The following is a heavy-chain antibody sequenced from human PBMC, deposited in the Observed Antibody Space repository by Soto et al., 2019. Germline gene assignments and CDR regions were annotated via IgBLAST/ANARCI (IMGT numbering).Heavy chain of an antibody. J-gene: IGHJ6*02. V-gene: IGHV5-51*01. CDR1: GYSFTSYW. D-gene: IGHD2-21*02. CDR3: ARTASYCGGDCYSQNYYYYGMDV. CDR2: IYPGDSDT. Sequence: GESLKISCKGSGYSFTSYWSGWVRQQPGKGLEWMGIIYPGDSDTRYSPSFQGQVTISADKSISTAYLQWSSLKASDTAMYYCARTASYCGGDCYSQNYYYYGMDVWGQGTTVTVSS.